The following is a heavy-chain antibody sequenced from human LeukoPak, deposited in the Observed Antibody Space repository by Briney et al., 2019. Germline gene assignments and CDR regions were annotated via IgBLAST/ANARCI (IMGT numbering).Heavy chain of an antibody. J-gene: IGHJ4*02. CDR2: IYPGDSDT. CDR3: ARVDTVTSGGGH. CDR1: GYTFTIYW. D-gene: IGHD4-17*01. Sequence: GESLKISCKTSGYTFTIYWIGWVRQMPGKGLEWMGIIYPGDSDTRYSSSFQGQVTISADKSISTAYLQWSSLKASDTAMYFCARVDTVTSGGGHWGQGTLVTVSS. V-gene: IGHV5-51*01.